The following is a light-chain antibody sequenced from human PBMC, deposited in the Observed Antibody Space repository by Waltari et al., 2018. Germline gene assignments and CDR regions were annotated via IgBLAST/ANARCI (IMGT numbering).Light chain of an antibody. J-gene: IGKJ5*01. Sequence: AIQLTQSPSSLSASVGDRVTITCRASQDISTALAWYQQKSGEAPKLLIYDASILGSGVPSRFSGSGTGTDFTLTISRLQPEDFSTYHCQQFHNYPPTFGQGTRLEIK. CDR2: DAS. V-gene: IGKV1D-13*01. CDR1: QDISTA. CDR3: QQFHNYPPT.